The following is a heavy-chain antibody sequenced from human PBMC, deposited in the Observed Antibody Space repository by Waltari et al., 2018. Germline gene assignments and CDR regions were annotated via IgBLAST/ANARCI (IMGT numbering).Heavy chain of an antibody. CDR2: ISSSSSYI. Sequence: EVQLVESGGGLVKPGGSLRLSCAASGFTFSSYSMNWVRQAPGKGLEWVSSISSSSSYIYYADSVKGRFTISRDNAKNSLYLQMNSLRAEDTAVYYCARLGDKDPLSYYYYYYMDVWGKGTTVTVSS. CDR3: ARLGDKDPLSYYYYYYMDV. J-gene: IGHJ6*03. V-gene: IGHV3-21*03. CDR1: GFTFSSYS. D-gene: IGHD2-15*01.